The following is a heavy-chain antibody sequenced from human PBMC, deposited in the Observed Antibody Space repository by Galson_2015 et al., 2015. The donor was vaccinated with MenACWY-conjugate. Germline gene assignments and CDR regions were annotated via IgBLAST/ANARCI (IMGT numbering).Heavy chain of an antibody. V-gene: IGHV3-11*06. CDR3: ARCPRTPGKSPDY. Sequence: SLRLSCAASGFTFSDYYMSWVRQAPGKGLECVSYISTRSYTNYTDSVQGRFTISRDNAKNSVYLQMDSLRAEDTAVYYCARCPRTPGKSPDYSCPRTPVTAPS. CDR1: GFTFSDYY. D-gene: IGHD1-14*01. J-gene: IGHJ4*02. CDR2: ISTRSYT.